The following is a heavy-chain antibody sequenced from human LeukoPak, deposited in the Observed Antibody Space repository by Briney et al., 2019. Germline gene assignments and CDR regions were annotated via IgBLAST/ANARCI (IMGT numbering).Heavy chain of an antibody. J-gene: IGHJ4*02. CDR3: AKNYYGSGSYYNGGPLDY. CDR2: ISWNSGSI. Sequence: GGSLRLSCAASGFTFDGYAMHWVRQAPGKGLEWVSGISWNSGSIGYADSVKGRFTISRDNAKNSLYLQMNSLRAEDTALYYCAKNYYGSGSYYNGGPLDYWGQGTLVTVSS. V-gene: IGHV3-9*01. CDR1: GFTFDGYA. D-gene: IGHD3-10*01.